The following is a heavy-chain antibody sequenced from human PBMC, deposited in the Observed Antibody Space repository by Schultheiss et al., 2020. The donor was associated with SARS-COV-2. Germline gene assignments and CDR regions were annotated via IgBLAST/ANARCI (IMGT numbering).Heavy chain of an antibody. V-gene: IGHV1-69*13. CDR3: ASNQLERNTIFGVVSTYYYNGGNV. J-gene: IGHJ6*02. CDR2: IIPIFGTA. CDR1: GGTFSSYA. Sequence: SVKVSCKASGGTFSSYAISWVRQAPGQGLEWMGGIIPIFGTANYAQKFQGRVTITADESTSTAYMELSSLRSEDTAVYYCASNQLERNTIFGVVSTYYYNGGNVWAKGPRSPSP. D-gene: IGHD3-3*01.